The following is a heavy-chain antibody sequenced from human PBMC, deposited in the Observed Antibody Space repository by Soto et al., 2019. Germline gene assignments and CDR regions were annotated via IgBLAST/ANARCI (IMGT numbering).Heavy chain of an antibody. Sequence: ASVKVSCKASGGTFSSYAISWVRQAPGQGLEWMGGIIPIFGTANYAQKFQGRVTITADESTSTAYMELSSLRSEDTAVYYCARNYYDSSGYYVNSYGMDVWGQGTTVTVSS. CDR1: GGTFSSYA. D-gene: IGHD3-22*01. CDR3: ARNYYDSSGYYVNSYGMDV. V-gene: IGHV1-69*13. CDR2: IIPIFGTA. J-gene: IGHJ6*02.